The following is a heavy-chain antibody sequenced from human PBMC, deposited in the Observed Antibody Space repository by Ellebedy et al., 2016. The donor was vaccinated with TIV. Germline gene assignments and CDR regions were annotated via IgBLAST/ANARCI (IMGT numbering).Heavy chain of an antibody. CDR1: GFTFSSYS. CDR3: ARGLGDRTNWYFDL. J-gene: IGHJ2*01. Sequence: PGGSLRLSCAASGFTFSSYSMNWVRQAPGKGLEWVSYISSSSSTIYYADSVKGRFTISRDTAKNSLYLQMNSLRAEDTAVYRCARGLGDRTNWYFDLWGRGTLVTVSS. V-gene: IGHV3-48*01. D-gene: IGHD1/OR15-1a*01. CDR2: ISSSSSTI.